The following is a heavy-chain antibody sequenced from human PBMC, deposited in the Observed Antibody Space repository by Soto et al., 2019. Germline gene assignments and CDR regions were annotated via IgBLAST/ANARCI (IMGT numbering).Heavy chain of an antibody. CDR3: ARDFGGRHPSDY. J-gene: IGHJ4*02. V-gene: IGHV3-66*01. Sequence: EVQLVESGGGLVQPGGSLRLSCAASGFTVSSNYMSWVRQAPGKGLEWVSVIYSGGSTYYTDSVKGRFTISRDNSKNTLYLQMNSLRAEDTAVYYCARDFGGRHPSDYWGQGTLVTVSS. D-gene: IGHD3-16*01. CDR2: IYSGGST. CDR1: GFTVSSNY.